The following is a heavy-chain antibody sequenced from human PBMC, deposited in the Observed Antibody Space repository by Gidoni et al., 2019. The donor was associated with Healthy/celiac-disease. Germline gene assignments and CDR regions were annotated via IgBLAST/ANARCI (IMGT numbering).Heavy chain of an antibody. V-gene: IGHV3-21*01. CDR1: GFTFSSYS. D-gene: IGHD3-10*01. Sequence: EVQLVESGGGLVKPGGSLRLSCAASGFTFSSYSMNWFRQAPGKGLEWVSSISSSSSYIYYADAVKGRFTIARDKAKNSLYRQMNSLRAEDTAVYDCARDPIHDYGSGSYPYYYYYGMDVWGQGTTVTVSS. J-gene: IGHJ6*02. CDR3: ARDPIHDYGSGSYPYYYYYGMDV. CDR2: ISSSSSYI.